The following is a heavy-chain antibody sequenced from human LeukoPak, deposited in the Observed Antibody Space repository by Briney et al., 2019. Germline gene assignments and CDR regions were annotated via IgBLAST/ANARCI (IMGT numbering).Heavy chain of an antibody. D-gene: IGHD2-2*01. CDR3: ARAPLIGGSYCSSTSCYIYFDY. Sequence: AASVKVSCKASGGTFSSYAISWVRQAPVQGLEWMGGIIPIFGTANYAQKFQGRVTITTDESTSTAYMELSSLRSEDTAVYYCARAPLIGGSYCSSTSCYIYFDYWGQGTLVTVSS. CDR1: GGTFSSYA. J-gene: IGHJ4*02. CDR2: IIPIFGTA. V-gene: IGHV1-69*05.